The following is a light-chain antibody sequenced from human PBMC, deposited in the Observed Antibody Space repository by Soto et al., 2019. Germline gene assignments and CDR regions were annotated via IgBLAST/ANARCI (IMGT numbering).Light chain of an antibody. V-gene: IGKV3-11*01. CDR1: QSVSSY. Sequence: EIVLTQSPAPLSLSPGERATLSCRASQSVSSYLAWYQQKPGQAPRLLIYDASNRATGIPARFSGSGSGTDFTLTISSLEPEDFAVYYCQQRSNWEVTFGGGTKVEIK. CDR2: DAS. J-gene: IGKJ4*01. CDR3: QQRSNWEVT.